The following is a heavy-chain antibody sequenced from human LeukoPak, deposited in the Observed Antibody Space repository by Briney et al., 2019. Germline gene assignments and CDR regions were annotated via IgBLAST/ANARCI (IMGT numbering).Heavy chain of an antibody. J-gene: IGHJ5*02. D-gene: IGHD6-13*01. CDR1: GFTFSSYA. CDR3: ARIPLYSSRNNWFDP. V-gene: IGHV4-34*01. CDR2: INHSGST. Sequence: GSLRLSCAASGFTFSSYAMSWVRQPPGKGLEWIGEINHSGSTNYNPSLKSRVTISVDTSKNQFSLKLSSVTAADTALYYCARIPLYSSRNNWFDPWGQGTLVTVSS.